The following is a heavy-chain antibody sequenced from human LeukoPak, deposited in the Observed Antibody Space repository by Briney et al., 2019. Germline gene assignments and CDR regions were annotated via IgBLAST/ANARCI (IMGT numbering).Heavy chain of an antibody. J-gene: IGHJ4*02. Sequence: SETLSLTCAVYGGSFSGYYWSWIRQPPGKGLEWIGEINHSGSTNYNPSLKSRVTISVDTSGNQVSLKLTSVTAADTAVYYCARAPSGCGGTCPSDHWGPGTLVAVSS. D-gene: IGHD2-15*01. CDR2: INHSGST. V-gene: IGHV4-34*01. CDR1: GGSFSGYY. CDR3: ARAPSGCGGTCPSDH.